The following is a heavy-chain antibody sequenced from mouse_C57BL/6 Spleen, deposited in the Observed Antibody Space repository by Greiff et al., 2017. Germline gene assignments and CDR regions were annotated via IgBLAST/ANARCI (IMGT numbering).Heavy chain of an antibody. Sequence: QVQLQQSGAELVRPGASVKVSCKASGYAFTNYLIEWVKQRPGQGLEWIGVINPGSGGTNYNEKFKVKATLTADKSSSTAYMQLSSLTSEDSAVYFCARRGDYDRFAYWGQGTLVTVSA. CDR3: ARRGDYDRFAY. J-gene: IGHJ3*01. CDR2: INPGSGGT. D-gene: IGHD2-4*01. V-gene: IGHV1-54*01. CDR1: GYAFTNYL.